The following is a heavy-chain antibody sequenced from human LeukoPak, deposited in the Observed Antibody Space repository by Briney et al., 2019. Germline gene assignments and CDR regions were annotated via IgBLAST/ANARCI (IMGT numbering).Heavy chain of an antibody. Sequence: GGSLRLSCAASGFTFSSYWMSWVRQAPGKGLEWMGGFDPEDGETIYAQKFQGRVTMTEDTSTDTAYMELSSLRSEDTAVYYCATSLITIFGVDVDYWGQGTLVTVSS. D-gene: IGHD3-3*01. J-gene: IGHJ4*02. CDR2: FDPEDGET. V-gene: IGHV1-24*01. CDR1: GFTFSSYW. CDR3: ATSLITIFGVDVDY.